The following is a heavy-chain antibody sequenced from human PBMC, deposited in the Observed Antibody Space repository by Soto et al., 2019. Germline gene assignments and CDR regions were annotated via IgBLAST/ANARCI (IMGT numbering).Heavy chain of an antibody. J-gene: IGHJ4*02. CDR1: GYTFTSYG. Sequence: GASVKVSCKASGYTFTSYGISWVRQAPGQGLEWMGWISAYNGNTNYAQKLQGRVTMTTDTSTSTAYMELRSLRSDDTAVYYCARGLPMLRGVIPNYLDYWGQGTLVTVSS. D-gene: IGHD3-10*01. CDR2: ISAYNGNT. V-gene: IGHV1-18*01. CDR3: ARGLPMLRGVIPNYLDY.